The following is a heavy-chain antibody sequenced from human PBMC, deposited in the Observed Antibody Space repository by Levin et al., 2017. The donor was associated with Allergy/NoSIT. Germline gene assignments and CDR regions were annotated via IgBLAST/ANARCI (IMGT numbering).Heavy chain of an antibody. CDR3: ARHVRSGSYYDALDY. J-gene: IGHJ4*02. Sequence: SETLSLTCTVSGGSISSSSYYWGWIRQPPGKGLEWIGSIYYSGSTYYNPSLKSRVTISVDTSKNQFSLKLSSVTAADTAVYYCARHVRSGSYYDALDYWGQGTLVTVSS. V-gene: IGHV4-39*01. CDR1: GGSISSSSYY. D-gene: IGHD3-10*01. CDR2: IYYSGST.